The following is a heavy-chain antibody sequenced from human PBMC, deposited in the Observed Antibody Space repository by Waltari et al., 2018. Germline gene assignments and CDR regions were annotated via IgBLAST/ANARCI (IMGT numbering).Heavy chain of an antibody. Sequence: QLQLQESGPGLVKPSETLSLTCTVSGGSISSSSYYWGWIRQPPGRGLEWIGSIYYSGRHYYNPSLKGRVTISVDTSKNQFSLKLSSVTAADTAVYYCAKPGYSSSWYWFDPWGQGTLVTVSS. J-gene: IGHJ5*02. CDR1: GGSISSSSYY. CDR2: IYYSGRH. D-gene: IGHD6-13*01. V-gene: IGHV4-39*01. CDR3: AKPGYSSSWYWFDP.